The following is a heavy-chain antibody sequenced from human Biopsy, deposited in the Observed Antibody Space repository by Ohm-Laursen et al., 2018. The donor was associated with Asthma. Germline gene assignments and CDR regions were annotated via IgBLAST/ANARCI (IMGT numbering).Heavy chain of an antibody. CDR3: ARAYGGSSFSGSFDI. Sequence: SLRLSCTASGLTVSTNGMSWVRQPPGKGLEWVSVIYSGGGTYYADSVQGRVTISRDNSKNTLSLQMNSLRAEDTAVYYCARAYGGSSFSGSFDIWGQGTMVTVSS. CDR2: IYSGGGT. CDR1: GLTVSTNG. D-gene: IGHD4-23*01. V-gene: IGHV3-53*01. J-gene: IGHJ3*02.